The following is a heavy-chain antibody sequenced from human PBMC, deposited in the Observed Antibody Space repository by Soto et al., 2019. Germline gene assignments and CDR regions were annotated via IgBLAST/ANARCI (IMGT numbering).Heavy chain of an antibody. CDR1: GFTFSSYA. J-gene: IGHJ4*02. CDR2: ISGSGGST. CDR3: STQWSVTYYFDY. D-gene: IGHD2-15*01. V-gene: IGHV3-23*01. Sequence: GGLLRLSCAASGFTFSSYAMSWVRQAPGKGLEWVSAISGSGGSTYYADSVKGRFTISRDNSKDTLYLQMNSLRAEDTAVYYCSTQWSVTYYFDYWGQGTLVTVSS.